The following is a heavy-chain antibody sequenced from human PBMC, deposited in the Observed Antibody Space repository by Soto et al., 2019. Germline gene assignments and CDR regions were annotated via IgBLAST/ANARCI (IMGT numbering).Heavy chain of an antibody. J-gene: IGHJ6*02. CDR2: ISPNSGNT. D-gene: IGHD3-22*01. Sequence: ASVKVSCKTSGYTFTRNGISWVRQAPGQGLEWMGWISPNSGNTKYAQKRQGRVIMTTDTSTSTAYMELRSLRSDDTAVYYCVKDRDSNSWPSRDVWGPGTTVTVSS. CDR1: GYTFTRNG. V-gene: IGHV1-18*01. CDR3: VKDRDSNSWPSRDV.